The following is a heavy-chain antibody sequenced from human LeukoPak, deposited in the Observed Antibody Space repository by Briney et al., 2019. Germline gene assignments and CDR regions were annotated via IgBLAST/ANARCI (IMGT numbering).Heavy chain of an antibody. CDR1: GYTFTSNY. CDR2: INPNSGGT. CDR3: ARDAGSVRRRYYFDY. V-gene: IGHV1-2*02. J-gene: IGHJ4*02. Sequence: ASVKVSCKAFGYTFTSNYMHWVRQAPGQGLEWMGWINPNSGGTNYAQKFQGRVTMTRDTSISTACMELSRLRSDDTAVYYCARDAGSVRRRYYFDYWGQGTLVTVSS. D-gene: IGHD6-13*01.